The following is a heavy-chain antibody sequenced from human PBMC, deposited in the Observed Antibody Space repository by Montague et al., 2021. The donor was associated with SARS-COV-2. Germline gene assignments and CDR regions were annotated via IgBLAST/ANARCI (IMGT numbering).Heavy chain of an antibody. CDR2: IYHNGST. CDR1: GGSISSYY. V-gene: IGHV4-59*01. J-gene: IGHJ6*02. D-gene: IGHD4-23*01. Sequence: SETLSLTCTVSGGSISSYYWTWIRQPPGKGLESIGYIYHNGSTKYNPSLKSRVTISVDTSKNQFSLKLSSVSVADTAVYYCAGGGGKSADYYNYTMDVWGQGTTVTVFS. CDR3: AGGGGKSADYYNYTMDV.